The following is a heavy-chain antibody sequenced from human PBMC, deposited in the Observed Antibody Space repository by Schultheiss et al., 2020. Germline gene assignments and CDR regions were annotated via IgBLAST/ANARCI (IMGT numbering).Heavy chain of an antibody. Sequence: GGSLRLSCAASGFTFSTYAMSWVRQAPGKGLEWVSAISGSGGSTYYADSVKGRFTISRDNSKNTLYLQMNSLRAEDTAVYYCAKDGGWVVGDDFWSGYAGGMDVWGEGTTVTVSS. V-gene: IGHV3-23*01. CDR3: AKDGGWVVGDDFWSGYAGGMDV. D-gene: IGHD3-3*01. CDR1: GFTFSTYA. CDR2: ISGSGGST. J-gene: IGHJ6*04.